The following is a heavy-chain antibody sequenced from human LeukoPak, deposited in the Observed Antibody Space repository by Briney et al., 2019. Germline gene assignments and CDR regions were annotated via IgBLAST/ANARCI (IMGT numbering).Heavy chain of an antibody. CDR2: ISSSGSTI. CDR3: AVRWFGEPFDY. CDR1: GFTFSDYY. J-gene: IGHJ4*02. V-gene: IGHV3-11*04. D-gene: IGHD3-10*01. Sequence: PGGSLRLSCAASGFTFSDYYMNWIRQAPGKGLEWVSYISSSGSTIYYADSVKGRFTMSRDNAKNSLYLQMNSLRAEDTAVYYCAVRWFGEPFDYWGQGTLVTVSS.